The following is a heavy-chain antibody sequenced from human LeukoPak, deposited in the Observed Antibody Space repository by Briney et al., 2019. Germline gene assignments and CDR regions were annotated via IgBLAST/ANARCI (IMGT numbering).Heavy chain of an antibody. V-gene: IGHV3-33*01. CDR3: ARGRDPLDY. J-gene: IGHJ4*02. CDR2: IWYDGSNK. Sequence: LEWVAVIWYDGSNKYYADSVKGRFTISRDNSKNTLYLQMNSLRAEDTAVYYCARGRDPLDYWGQGTLVTVSS.